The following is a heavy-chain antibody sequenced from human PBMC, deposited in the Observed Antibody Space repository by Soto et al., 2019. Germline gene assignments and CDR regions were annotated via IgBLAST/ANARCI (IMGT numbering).Heavy chain of an antibody. J-gene: IGHJ4*02. Sequence: QVQLVQSGAEVKKPGSSVKVSCKASGGTFSSYTISWVRQAPGQGLEWMGRIIPILGIANYAQKFQGRVTITADKSTSTAYRELSSLRSEDTAVYYCARVLTYYDFWSGYPDYWGQGTLVTVSS. CDR3: ARVLTYYDFWSGYPDY. D-gene: IGHD3-3*01. CDR1: GGTFSSYT. V-gene: IGHV1-69*02. CDR2: IIPILGIA.